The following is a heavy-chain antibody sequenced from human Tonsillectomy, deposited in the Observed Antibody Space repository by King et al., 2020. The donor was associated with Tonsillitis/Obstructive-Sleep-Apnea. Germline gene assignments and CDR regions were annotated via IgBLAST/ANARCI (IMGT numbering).Heavy chain of an antibody. CDR1: GGSIISGGYY. V-gene: IGHV4-31*03. J-gene: IGHJ4*02. D-gene: IGHD2-2*01. CDR3: AASGIPGVVVVPAAITY. CDR2: IFYIGST. Sequence: QLQESGPGLVKPSQTLSLTCTVSGGSIISGGYYWSWIRQHPGKGLEWIGYIFYIGSTYYNPSLKSRVTISGDTSKNQFSLQLSSVTAADTAVYYCAASGIPGVVVVPAAITYWGQGTLVTVSS.